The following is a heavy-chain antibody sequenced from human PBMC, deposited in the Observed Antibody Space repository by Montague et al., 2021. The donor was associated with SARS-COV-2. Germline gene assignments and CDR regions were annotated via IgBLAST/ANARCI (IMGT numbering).Heavy chain of an antibody. Sequence: SLGLSCAASGFTLSDFYMSWIRQAPGKGLEWISSISSSRYYTQYADSVKGRFTTSRDNAKRSLFLQMNSLRVEDTAVYYCATGGCGDKPFDYWGQGSLVTVSS. CDR1: GFTLSDFY. CDR2: ISSSRYYT. CDR3: ATGGCGDKPFDY. D-gene: IGHD3-10*01. V-gene: IGHV3-11*03. J-gene: IGHJ4*02.